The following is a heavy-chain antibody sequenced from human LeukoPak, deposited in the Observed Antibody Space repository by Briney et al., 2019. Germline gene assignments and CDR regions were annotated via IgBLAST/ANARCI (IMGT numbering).Heavy chain of an antibody. J-gene: IGHJ6*03. V-gene: IGHV3-30*04. D-gene: IGHD2-2*01. Sequence: PGRSLRLSCAASGFTFSSYAMHCVRQAPGKGLEWVAMISYDGSNIYYADSVKGRLTISRDNSKNTLYLQMNSLRAEDTAVYYCARGCSSSSCHGYYFYYMDVWGKGTTVTVSS. CDR2: ISYDGSNI. CDR3: ARGCSSSSCHGYYFYYMDV. CDR1: GFTFSSYA.